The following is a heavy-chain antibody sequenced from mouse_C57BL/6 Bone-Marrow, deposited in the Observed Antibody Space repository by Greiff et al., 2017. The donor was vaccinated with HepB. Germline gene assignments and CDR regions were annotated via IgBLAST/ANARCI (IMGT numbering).Heavy chain of an antibody. J-gene: IGHJ4*01. D-gene: IGHD2-5*01. CDR2: INYDGSST. V-gene: IGHV5-16*01. CDR3: AREKSNSYYYAMDY. CDR1: GFTFSDYY. Sequence: DVQLVESEGGLVQPGSSMKLSCTASGFTFSDYYMAWVRQVPEKGLEWVANINYDGSSTYYLDSLKSRFIISRDNAKNILYLQMSSLKSEDTATYYCAREKSNSYYYAMDYWGQGTSVTVSS.